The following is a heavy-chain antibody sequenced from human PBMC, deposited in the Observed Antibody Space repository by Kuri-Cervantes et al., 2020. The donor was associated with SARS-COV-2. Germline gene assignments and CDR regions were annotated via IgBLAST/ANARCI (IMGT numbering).Heavy chain of an antibody. J-gene: IGHJ6*02. CDR1: GYTFTSYD. CDR2: MNPNSGNT. V-gene: IGHV1-8*01. D-gene: IGHD3/OR15-3a*01. CDR3: ARGYVDKYHDFWMDAYYYGVDV. Sequence: ASVKVSCKASGYTFTSYDINWVRQATGQGLEWMGWMNPNSGNTGYAQKFQGRVTITADKSTSTAYMELSSLRSEDTAVYYCARGYVDKYHDFWMDAYYYGVDVWGQGTTVTVSS.